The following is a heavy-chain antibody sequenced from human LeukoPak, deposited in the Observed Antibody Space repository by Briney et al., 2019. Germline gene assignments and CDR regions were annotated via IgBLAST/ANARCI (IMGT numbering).Heavy chain of an antibody. Sequence: GESLKISCKGSGYSFTTYWIGWVRHIPGKGLEWMGIIYPGNSDTRYSPSFQGQVTISADMSSSTAYLQWSSLKASDTAMYYCARQSLSYYYGSGSYRHYYYYYMDVWGKGTTVTVSS. V-gene: IGHV5-51*01. J-gene: IGHJ6*03. D-gene: IGHD3-10*01. CDR3: ARQSLSYYYGSGSYRHYYYYYMDV. CDR2: IYPGNSDT. CDR1: GYSFTTYW.